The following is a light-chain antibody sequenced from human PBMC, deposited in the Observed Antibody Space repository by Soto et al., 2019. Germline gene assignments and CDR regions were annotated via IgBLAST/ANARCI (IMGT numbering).Light chain of an antibody. CDR3: QQRSTWPGT. CDR2: DAS. J-gene: IGKJ1*01. V-gene: IGKV3-11*01. CDR1: QSVDYY. Sequence: EIVLTQSPATLSLSPGERATLSCRASQSVDYYLAWYQQKPGQAPRLLIYDASSRATGIPARISGSGSGTDFTLTITSLEPEDFAVYYCQQRSTWPGTFGQGTKVEIK.